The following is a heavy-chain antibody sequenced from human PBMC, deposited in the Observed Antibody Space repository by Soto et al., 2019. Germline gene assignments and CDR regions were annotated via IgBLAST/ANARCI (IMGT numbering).Heavy chain of an antibody. Sequence: QVQLQQWGAGLLKPSETLSLTCAVYGGSFSGYYWSWIRQPPGKELEWIGEINHSGSTNYNPSLKSRVTISVDTSKNQFSLKLSSVTAADTAVYYCARGPPYYDFWSGYYTDWFDPWGQGTLVTVSS. CDR1: GGSFSGYY. J-gene: IGHJ5*02. V-gene: IGHV4-34*01. D-gene: IGHD3-3*01. CDR2: INHSGST. CDR3: ARGPPYYDFWSGYYTDWFDP.